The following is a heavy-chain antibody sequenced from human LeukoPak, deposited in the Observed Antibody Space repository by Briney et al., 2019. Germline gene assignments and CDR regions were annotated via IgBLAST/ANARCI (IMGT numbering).Heavy chain of an antibody. J-gene: IGHJ4*02. CDR2: ISTSSSYI. V-gene: IGHV3-21*01. CDR3: ASSYDFWSGYHDY. Sequence: PGGSLRLSCAASGFTFSTYSMNWVRQAPGKGLEWVSSISTSSSYIYYADSVKGRFTISRDNAKKSVYLQMNSLRAEDTAVYYCASSYDFWSGYHDYWGQGTLVTVSS. CDR1: GFTFSTYS. D-gene: IGHD3-3*01.